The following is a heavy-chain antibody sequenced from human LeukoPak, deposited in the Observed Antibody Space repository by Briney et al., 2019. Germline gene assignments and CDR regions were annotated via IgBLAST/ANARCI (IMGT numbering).Heavy chain of an antibody. CDR1: GGTFSSYA. CDR3: ARALHDYGDS. J-gene: IGHJ4*02. Sequence: ASVKVSCKASGGTFSSYAISWVRQAPGQGLEWMGRIIPILGIANYAQKFQGRVTITADKSTSTAYMELSSLRSEDTAVCYCARALHDYGDSWGQGTLVTVSS. V-gene: IGHV1-69*04. CDR2: IIPILGIA.